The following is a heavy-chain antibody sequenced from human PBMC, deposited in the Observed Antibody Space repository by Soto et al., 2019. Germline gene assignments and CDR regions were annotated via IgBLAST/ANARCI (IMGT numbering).Heavy chain of an antibody. Sequence: SETLSLTCTVSGGSVSSGSYYWSWVRQPPGKGLEWIGEIYHSGSTNYNPSLKSRVTISVDKSKNQFSLKLSSVTAADTAVYYCARVAIAAAFDYYYGMDVWGQGTTVTVSS. D-gene: IGHD6-13*01. CDR1: GGSVSSGSYY. CDR2: IYHSGST. J-gene: IGHJ6*02. CDR3: ARVAIAAAFDYYYGMDV. V-gene: IGHV4-39*07.